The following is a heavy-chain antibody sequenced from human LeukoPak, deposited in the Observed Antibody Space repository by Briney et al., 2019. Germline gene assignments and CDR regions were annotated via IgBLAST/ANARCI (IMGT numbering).Heavy chain of an antibody. CDR2: ISSSSSYI. J-gene: IGHJ4*02. Sequence: GGSLRLSCAASGFTFSSYSMNWVRQAPGKGLEWVSSISSSSSYIYYADSVKGRFTISRDNAKNSLYLQMNSLRAEDAAVYYCATLWFGELGLYWGQGTLVSVSS. CDR1: GFTFSSYS. D-gene: IGHD3-10*01. V-gene: IGHV3-21*04. CDR3: ATLWFGELGLY.